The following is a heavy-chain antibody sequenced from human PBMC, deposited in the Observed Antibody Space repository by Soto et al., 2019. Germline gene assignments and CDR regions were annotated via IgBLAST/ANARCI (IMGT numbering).Heavy chain of an antibody. V-gene: IGHV1-24*01. Sequence: GSSVKVSCKVSGHTRTELSMHWVRQAPGKGLEWMGGFDPEDGETIYAQKFQGRVTMTEDTSTDTAYMELSSLRSEDTAVYYCATEGYCSSTSCLQENWFDPWGQGTLVTVSS. J-gene: IGHJ5*02. CDR1: GHTRTELS. CDR3: ATEGYCSSTSCLQENWFDP. D-gene: IGHD2-2*01. CDR2: FDPEDGET.